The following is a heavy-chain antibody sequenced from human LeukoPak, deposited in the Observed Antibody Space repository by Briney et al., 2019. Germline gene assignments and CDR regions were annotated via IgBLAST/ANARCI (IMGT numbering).Heavy chain of an antibody. D-gene: IGHD4-17*01. Sequence: SETLSLTCTVSGGSISSYYWSWIRQPPGKGLEWIGYIYYSGSTNYNPSLKSRVTISVDTSKNQFSLELSSVTAADTAVYYCARPGPYGDYAFDYWGQGTLVTVSS. CDR3: ARPGPYGDYAFDY. CDR1: GGSISSYY. V-gene: IGHV4-59*12. J-gene: IGHJ4*02. CDR2: IYYSGST.